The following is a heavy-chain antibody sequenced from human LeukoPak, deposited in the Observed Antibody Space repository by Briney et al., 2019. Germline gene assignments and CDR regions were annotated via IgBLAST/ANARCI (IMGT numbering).Heavy chain of an antibody. J-gene: IGHJ6*02. CDR2: IYSDGFT. D-gene: IGHD2-2*01. CDR3: ARVSRTRCFACYYGMDV. V-gene: IGHV3-66*01. CDR1: GFTVSSNY. Sequence: GGALRLSCAAAGFTVSSNYMSGVGQAPGKGREGGSVIYSDGFTDYADCLKGRLTIHRHNSKNTLDVQMNSLKTEDTAVYYCARVSRTRCFACYYGMDVWGQGTTVTVSS.